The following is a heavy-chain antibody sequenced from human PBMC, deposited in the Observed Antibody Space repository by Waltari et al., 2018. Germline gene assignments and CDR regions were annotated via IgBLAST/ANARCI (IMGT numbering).Heavy chain of an antibody. CDR1: GYTFTGYY. D-gene: IGHD1-26*01. V-gene: IGHV1-69*01. CDR3: ARTSGSADDRGWYFDL. Sequence: QVQLVQSGAEVKKPGASVKVSCKASGYTFTGYYMHWVRQAPGQGLEWMGRIIPIFGTANYAQKFQGRVTITTDESTSTAYMELSSLRSEDTAVYYCARTSGSADDRGWYFDLWGRGTLVTVSS. CDR2: IIPIFGTA. J-gene: IGHJ2*01.